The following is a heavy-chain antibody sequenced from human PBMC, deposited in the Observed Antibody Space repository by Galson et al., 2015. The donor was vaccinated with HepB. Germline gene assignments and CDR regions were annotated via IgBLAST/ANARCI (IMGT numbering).Heavy chain of an antibody. CDR3: ARRLDYGGKLHYYYYMDV. Sequence: QSGAEVKKPGASVKVSCKASGYTFTSYGISWVRQAPGQGLEWMGWISAYNGNTNYAQKLQGRVTMTTDTSTSTAYMELRSLRSDDTAVYYCARRLDYGGKLHYYYYMDVWGKGTTVTVSS. D-gene: IGHD4-23*01. CDR1: GYTFTSYG. V-gene: IGHV1-18*01. CDR2: ISAYNGNT. J-gene: IGHJ6*03.